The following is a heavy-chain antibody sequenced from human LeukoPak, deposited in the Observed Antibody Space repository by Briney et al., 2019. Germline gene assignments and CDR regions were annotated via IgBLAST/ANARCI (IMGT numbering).Heavy chain of an antibody. CDR2: INPNSGGT. CDR3: ARTKHYYHYYYMDV. V-gene: IGHV1-2*02. J-gene: IGHJ6*03. Sequence: ASVKVSCKASGYTFTGYYMHWVRQAPGQGLEWMGWINPNSGGTNYAQKFQGRVTMTRDTSISTACMELSRLRSDDTAVYYCARTKHYYHYYYMDVWGKGTTVTVSS. CDR1: GYTFTGYY.